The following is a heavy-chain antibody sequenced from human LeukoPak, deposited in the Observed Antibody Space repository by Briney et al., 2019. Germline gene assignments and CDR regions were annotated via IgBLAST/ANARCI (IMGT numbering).Heavy chain of an antibody. CDR3: ARRYSGYSGSYSDY. CDR1: GGSFSGYY. J-gene: IGHJ4*02. D-gene: IGHD5-12*01. V-gene: IGHV4-34*01. CDR2: INHSGST. Sequence: SETLSLTCAVYGGSFSGYYWSWIRQPPGKGLEWIGEINHSGSTNYNPSLKSRVAISVDTSKNQFSLKLSSVTAADTAVYYCARRYSGYSGSYSDYWGQGTLVTVSS.